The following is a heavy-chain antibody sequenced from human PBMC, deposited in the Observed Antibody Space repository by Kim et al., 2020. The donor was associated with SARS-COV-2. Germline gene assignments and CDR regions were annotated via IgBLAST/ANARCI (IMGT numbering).Heavy chain of an antibody. CDR2: IRSKANSYAT. CDR3: TRHSPYDYSNPTQPHYYYGMDV. CDR1: GFTFSGSA. Sequence: GGSLRLSCAASGFTFSGSAMHWVRQASGKGLEWVGRIRSKANSYATAYAASVKGRFTISRDDSKNTAYLQMNSLKTEDTAVYYCTRHSPYDYSNPTQPHYYYGMDVWGQGTTVTVSS. D-gene: IGHD4-4*01. J-gene: IGHJ6*02. V-gene: IGHV3-73*01.